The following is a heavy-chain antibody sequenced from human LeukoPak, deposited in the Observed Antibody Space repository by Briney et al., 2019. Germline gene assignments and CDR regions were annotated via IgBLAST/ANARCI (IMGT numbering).Heavy chain of an antibody. J-gene: IGHJ3*02. CDR3: TRGPPDRADI. CDR1: GASISPLY. Sequence: SETLSLTCSVSGASISPLYWSWFRQPPGRGPEWIGYIHYSGTTNYNTSLESRVSISLDKSKNQFSLRLSSVSAVDTAVYYCTRGPPDRADIWGQGTMVTVSS. CDR2: IHYSGTT. V-gene: IGHV4-59*01. D-gene: IGHD3-16*02.